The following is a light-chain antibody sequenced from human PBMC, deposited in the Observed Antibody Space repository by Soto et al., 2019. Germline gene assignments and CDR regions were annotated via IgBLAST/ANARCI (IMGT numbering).Light chain of an antibody. J-gene: IGLJ2*01. Sequence: QSVLTQPPSASGTPGQRVTISCSGSSSNIGSNTVNWYQQLPGTAPKLLIYYNNQRPSGVPDRFSGSKSGTSASLAISGLQSADEADYYCNSYAGGLVLFGGGTKVTVL. CDR2: YNN. CDR3: NSYAGGLVL. V-gene: IGLV1-44*01. CDR1: SSNIGSNT.